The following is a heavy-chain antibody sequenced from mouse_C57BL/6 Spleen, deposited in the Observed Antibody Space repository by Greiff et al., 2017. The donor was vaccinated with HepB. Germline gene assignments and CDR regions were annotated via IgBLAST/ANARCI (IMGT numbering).Heavy chain of an antibody. Sequence: VHVKQSGAELVKPGASVKLSCTASGFNIKDYYMHWVKQRTEQGLEWIGRIDPEDGETKYAPKFQGKATITADTSSNTAYLQLSSLTSEDTAVYYCARMGTGGNSFFDYWGQGTTLTVSS. CDR3: ARMGTGGNSFFDY. J-gene: IGHJ2*01. CDR1: GFNIKDYY. D-gene: IGHD2-1*01. CDR2: IDPEDGET. V-gene: IGHV14-2*01.